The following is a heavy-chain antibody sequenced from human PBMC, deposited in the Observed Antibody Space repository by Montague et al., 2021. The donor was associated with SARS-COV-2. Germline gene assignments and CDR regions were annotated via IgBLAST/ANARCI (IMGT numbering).Heavy chain of an antibody. CDR3: ARVGRQQLVRLTGLDV. CDR2: NYDSGST. CDR1: GGSISSSSYY. Sequence: SETLSLTCTVSGGSISSSSYYWGWIRQPTGKGLEGIGSNYDSGSTYYNPSIKSRVTISVDTSKNQFSLKLSSVTAADTAVYYCARVGRQQLVRLTGLDVWGQGTTVTVSS. D-gene: IGHD6-13*01. J-gene: IGHJ6*02. V-gene: IGHV4-39*07.